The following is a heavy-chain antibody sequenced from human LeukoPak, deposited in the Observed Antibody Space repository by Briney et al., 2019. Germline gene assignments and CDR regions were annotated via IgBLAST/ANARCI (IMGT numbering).Heavy chain of an antibody. CDR1: GFTFSSYG. Sequence: PGGSLRLSCAASGFTFSSYGMHWVCQAPGKGLEWVAVISYDGSNKYYADSVKGRFTISRDNSKNTLYLQMNSLRAEDTAVYYCAKDGKYSSGWYDYWGQGTLVTVSS. CDR3: AKDGKYSSGWYDY. J-gene: IGHJ4*02. V-gene: IGHV3-30*18. CDR2: ISYDGSNK. D-gene: IGHD6-19*01.